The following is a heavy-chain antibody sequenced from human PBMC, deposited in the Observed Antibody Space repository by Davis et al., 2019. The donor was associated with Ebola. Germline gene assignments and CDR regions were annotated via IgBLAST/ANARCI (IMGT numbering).Heavy chain of an antibody. CDR3: ARDNTRLLWFGETWFDP. Sequence: PGGSLRLSCAASGFTFSDYYMSWIRQAPGKGLEWVSYISSSGSTIYYADSVKGRFTISRDNAKNSLYLQMNGLRAEDTAVYYCARDNTRLLWFGETWFDPWGQGTLVTVSS. D-gene: IGHD3-10*01. J-gene: IGHJ5*02. CDR1: GFTFSDYY. CDR2: ISSSGSTI. V-gene: IGHV3-11*01.